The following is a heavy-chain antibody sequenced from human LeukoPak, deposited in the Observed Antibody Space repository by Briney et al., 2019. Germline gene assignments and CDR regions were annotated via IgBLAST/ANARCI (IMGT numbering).Heavy chain of an antibody. CDR2: INHSGST. CDR3: ARHWADCSGGSCYRRGPNAFDI. V-gene: IGHV4-39*01. Sequence: SQTLSLTCTVSGGSISSGSYYWSWIRQPPGKGLEWIGEINHSGSTNYNPSLKSRVTISVDTSKNQFSLKLSSVTAADTAVYYCARHWADCSGGSCYRRGPNAFDIWGQGTMVTVPS. J-gene: IGHJ3*02. CDR1: GGSISSGSYY. D-gene: IGHD2-15*01.